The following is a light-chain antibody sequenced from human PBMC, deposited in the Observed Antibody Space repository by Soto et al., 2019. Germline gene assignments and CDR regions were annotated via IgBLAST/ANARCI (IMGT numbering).Light chain of an antibody. Sequence: DIPLTQSPSFLAASVGDRVTITCPASPGISSYLAWYQQKPGKTPKLLIYAASTLQSGVPSRFSGSGSGTEFTLTISSLQPEDFATYYCQQLKSYLITFGQGTRLEMK. CDR3: QQLKSYLIT. CDR2: AAS. CDR1: PGISSY. V-gene: IGKV1-9*01. J-gene: IGKJ5*01.